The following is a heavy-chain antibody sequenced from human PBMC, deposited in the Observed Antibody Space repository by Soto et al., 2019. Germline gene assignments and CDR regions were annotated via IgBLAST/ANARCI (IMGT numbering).Heavy chain of an antibody. Sequence: PRESLKIACKGSGYSFTSYWISWGRQMPGKGLEWMGRIDPSDSYTNYSPSFQGHVTISADKSISTAYLQWSSLKASDTAMYYCARHYSGSGSPASPLDYWGQGTLVTVSS. CDR3: ARHYSGSGSPASPLDY. V-gene: IGHV5-10-1*01. CDR1: GYSFTSYW. CDR2: IDPSDSYT. J-gene: IGHJ4*02. D-gene: IGHD3-10*01.